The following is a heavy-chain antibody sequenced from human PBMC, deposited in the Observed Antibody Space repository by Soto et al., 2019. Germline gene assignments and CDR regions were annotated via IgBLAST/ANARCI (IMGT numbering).Heavy chain of an antibody. CDR3: AREAHHLDY. Sequence: SETLSLTCTVSGGSISSYYWSWIRQPPGKGLEWIGYIYYSGSTNYNPSLKSRVTISVDTSKNQFSLKLSSVTAADTAVYYCAREAHHLDYWGQGTLVTVSS. CDR2: IYYSGST. J-gene: IGHJ4*02. CDR1: GGSISSYY. V-gene: IGHV4-59*01.